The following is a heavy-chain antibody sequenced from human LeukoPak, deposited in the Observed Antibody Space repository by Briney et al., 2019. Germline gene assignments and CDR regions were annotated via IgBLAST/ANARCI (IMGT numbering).Heavy chain of an antibody. CDR1: GYTFTGYY. CDR2: INPNSGGT. Sequence: ASVKVSCKASGYTFTGYYMHWVRQAPGQGLEWMGWINPNSGGTNYAQKFQGRVTMTRDTSISTAYMELSRLRSDDTAVYYCARITGQWLHSSLYYYMDVWGKGTTVTVSS. J-gene: IGHJ6*03. V-gene: IGHV1-2*02. CDR3: ARITGQWLHSSLYYYMDV. D-gene: IGHD5-12*01.